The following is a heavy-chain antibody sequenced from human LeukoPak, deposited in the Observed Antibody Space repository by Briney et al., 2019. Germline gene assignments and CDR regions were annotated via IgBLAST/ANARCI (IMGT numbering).Heavy chain of an antibody. CDR3: ARGDGSGSYYLYYFDY. Sequence: GGSLRLSCAASGFTVSSNYMSWVRQAPGEGLEWVSVIYSGGSTYYADSVKGRFTISRDNSKNTLYLQMNSLRAEDTAVYYCARGDGSGSYYLYYFDYWGQGTLVTVSS. CDR1: GFTVSSNY. V-gene: IGHV3-66*01. D-gene: IGHD3-10*01. J-gene: IGHJ4*02. CDR2: IYSGGST.